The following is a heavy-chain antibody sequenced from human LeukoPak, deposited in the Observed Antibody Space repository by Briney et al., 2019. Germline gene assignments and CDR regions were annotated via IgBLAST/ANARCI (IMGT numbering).Heavy chain of an antibody. CDR3: ARASSPYYGDYATD. Sequence: GGSLRLSCAASGFTFSSYAMSWVRQAPGKGLEWVSAISGSGGSTYYADSVKGRFTISRDNSKNTLYLQMNSLRAEDTAVYYCARASSPYYGDYATDWGQGTLVTVSS. V-gene: IGHV3-23*01. CDR2: ISGSGGST. J-gene: IGHJ4*02. CDR1: GFTFSSYA. D-gene: IGHD4-17*01.